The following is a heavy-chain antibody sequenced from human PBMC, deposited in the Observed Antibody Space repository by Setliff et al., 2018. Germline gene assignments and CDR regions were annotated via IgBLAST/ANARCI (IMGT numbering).Heavy chain of an antibody. V-gene: IGHV1-18*01. CDR3: ARDRPTVVIAAAKASFDH. J-gene: IGHJ5*02. CDR1: GYTFTTHG. CDR2: ISTDDGDT. Sequence: ASVKVSCKASGYTFTTHGISWVRQAPGQGLEWMGWISTDDGDTNFAQKFQGRVTLTTDTSTGTAYMELRSLTFDDTAVYYCARDRPTVVIAAAKASFDHWGQGTLVTVSS. D-gene: IGHD2-2*01.